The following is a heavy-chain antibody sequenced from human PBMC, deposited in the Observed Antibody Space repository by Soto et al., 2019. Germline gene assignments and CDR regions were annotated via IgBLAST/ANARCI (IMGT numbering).Heavy chain of an antibody. J-gene: IGHJ4*02. CDR3: ARVGRLAWIQLWFTFDY. D-gene: IGHD5-18*01. CDR2: IIPIFGTA. Sequence: QVQLVQSGAEVKQPGSSVKVSCKASGGTFSSYAISWVRQAPGQGLEWMGGIIPIFGTANYAQKFQGRVTITADESXSXXYMELSSLRSEDTAVYYCARVGRLAWIQLWFTFDYWGQGTLVTVSS. V-gene: IGHV1-69*12. CDR1: GGTFSSYA.